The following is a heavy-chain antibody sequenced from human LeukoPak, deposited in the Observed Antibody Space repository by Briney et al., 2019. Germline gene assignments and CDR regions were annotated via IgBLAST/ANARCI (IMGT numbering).Heavy chain of an antibody. CDR2: IYYTGRT. Sequence: SETLSLTCTVSGDSFSRNTYSWGWIRQPPGKGLEWIGSIYYTGRTFYNPSLKSRATISVDTSKNQFSLKLSSVTAADTAVYYCARRGSVGGSFVGAFDIWGQGTMVTVSS. V-gene: IGHV4-39*01. D-gene: IGHD1-26*01. J-gene: IGHJ3*02. CDR3: ARRGSVGGSFVGAFDI. CDR1: GDSFSRNTYS.